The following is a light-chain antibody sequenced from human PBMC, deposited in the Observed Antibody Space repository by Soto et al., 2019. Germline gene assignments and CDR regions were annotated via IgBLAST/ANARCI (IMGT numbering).Light chain of an antibody. CDR2: WAS. V-gene: IGKV4-1*01. J-gene: IGKJ3*01. CDR3: QQDYRTPPVP. Sequence: DIVMTQSPDSLAVSLGERATINCKSSQSVLYSSNNKNYLAWYQQKPGQPPKLLIYWASTRESGVPDRFSGSGSGTDFTLTIISLQAEDVAVYYCQQDYRTPPVPFGPGTKVDLK. CDR1: QSVLYSSNNKNY.